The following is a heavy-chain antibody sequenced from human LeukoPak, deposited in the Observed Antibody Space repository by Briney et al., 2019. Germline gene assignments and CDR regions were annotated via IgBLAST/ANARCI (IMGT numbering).Heavy chain of an antibody. J-gene: IGHJ4*02. CDR3: ARDGPYSGSYYVY. CDR2: IYTSGST. Sequence: SETLSLTFTVSGGSISSGSYYWSWIRQPAGKGLEWIGRIYTSGSTNYNPSLKSRVTISVDTSKNQFSLKLSSVTAADTAVYYCARDGPYSGSYYVYWGQGTLVTVSS. D-gene: IGHD1-26*01. V-gene: IGHV4-61*02. CDR1: GGSISSGSYY.